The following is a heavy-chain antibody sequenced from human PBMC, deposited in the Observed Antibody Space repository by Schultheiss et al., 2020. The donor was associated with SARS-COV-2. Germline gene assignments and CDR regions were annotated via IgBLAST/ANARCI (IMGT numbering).Heavy chain of an antibody. CDR3: ARRQYDFWSANWFDP. V-gene: IGHV4-31*02. CDR1: GGSITTGGNY. CDR2: IDYSGTT. D-gene: IGHD3-3*01. Sequence: SQTLSLTCTVSGGSITTGGNYWSWIRQHPGKGLEYIGYIDYSGTTYYNPSLKSRVTISVDTSKNQFSLKVNTVTAADTAVYYCARRQYDFWSANWFDPWGQGALGTVSS. J-gene: IGHJ5*02.